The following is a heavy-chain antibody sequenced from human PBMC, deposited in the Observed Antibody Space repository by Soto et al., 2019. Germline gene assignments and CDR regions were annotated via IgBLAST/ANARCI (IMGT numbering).Heavy chain of an antibody. D-gene: IGHD6-19*01. CDR3: ARDPSPYTSGWYGIDF. V-gene: IGHV3-30*04. Sequence: PGGSLSLSCAASGFMFSAYAMLWVRQAPGKGLEWVAAISYDGTNKYYADSIKGRFTISRDNSANTLFLQVNSLRREDTAMYYCARDPSPYTSGWYGIDFWGHGTLVTVSS. CDR2: ISYDGTNK. J-gene: IGHJ4*01. CDR1: GFMFSAYA.